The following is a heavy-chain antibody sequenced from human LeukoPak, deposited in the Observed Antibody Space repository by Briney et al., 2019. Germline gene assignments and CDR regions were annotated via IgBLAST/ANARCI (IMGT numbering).Heavy chain of an antibody. V-gene: IGHV1-24*01. CDR3: ATRAVAGTLLDY. J-gene: IGHJ4*02. CDR2: FDPEDGET. D-gene: IGHD6-19*01. CDR1: GYTLTELS. Sequence: ASVKVSCKVSGYTLTELSMHWVRQAPGKGLEWMGGFDPEDGETIYAQKFQGRVTMTEDTSTDTAYMELSSLRSEDTAVYYCATRAVAGTLLDYWGQGTLVTVSS.